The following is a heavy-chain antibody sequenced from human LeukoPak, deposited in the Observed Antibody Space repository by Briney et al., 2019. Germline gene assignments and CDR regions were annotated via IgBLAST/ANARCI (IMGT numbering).Heavy chain of an antibody. D-gene: IGHD4-23*01. J-gene: IGHJ6*03. CDR1: GYTFTNYT. Sequence: GASVKVSCEASGYTFTNYTMNWVRQAPGQGLEWMGWINTNTGNPTYAQGFTGRFVFSLDTSVSTAYLQISSLKAEDTAVYYCARPKLRWSAYYYMDVWGKGTTVTVS. CDR2: INTNTGNP. V-gene: IGHV7-4-1*02. CDR3: ARPKLRWSAYYYMDV.